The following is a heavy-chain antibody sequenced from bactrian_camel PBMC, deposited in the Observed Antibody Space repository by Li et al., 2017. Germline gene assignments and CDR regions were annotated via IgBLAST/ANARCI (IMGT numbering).Heavy chain of an antibody. CDR3: ATTGFDY. CDR2: IGSDGSGI. D-gene: IGHD5*01. CDR1: GFTFGAYY. V-gene: IGHV3S6*01. J-gene: IGHJ4*01. Sequence: HVQLVESGGDLVRPGGSLRLSCAASGFTFGAYYLDWVRQSPGKELEWVSTIGSDGSGIAYADSVKGRFTISRDNAKNTWYLQMNGLKSEDMALYYCATTGFDYWSQGTQVTVS.